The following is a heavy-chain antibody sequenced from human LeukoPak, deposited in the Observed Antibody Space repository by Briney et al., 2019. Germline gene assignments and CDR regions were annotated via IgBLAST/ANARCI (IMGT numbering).Heavy chain of an antibody. V-gene: IGHV3-21*01. CDR3: ARAPGVAAPADFDY. CDR1: GFTFSNYA. Sequence: GGSLRLSCAASGFTFSNYALSWVRQAPGKGLEWVSSISSSSSYIYYADSVKGRFTISRDNTKNSLYLQMNSLRAEDTAVYYCARAPGVAAPADFDYWGRGALVTVSS. CDR2: ISSSSSYI. D-gene: IGHD2-15*01. J-gene: IGHJ4*02.